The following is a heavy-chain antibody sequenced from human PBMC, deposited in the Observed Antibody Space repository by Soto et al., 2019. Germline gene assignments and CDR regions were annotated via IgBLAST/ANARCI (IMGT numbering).Heavy chain of an antibody. CDR2: ISAYNGNT. Sequence: QVQLVQSGAEVKKPGASVKVSCKASGYTFTSYGISWVRQAPGQGLEWMGWISAYNGNTKNAQKPQGRVTMTTTTSTSTAYMGLRSLRSDDTAVYYCARDSPPVDYWGQGTLVTVSS. V-gene: IGHV1-18*01. CDR3: ARDSPPVDY. J-gene: IGHJ4*02. CDR1: GYTFTSYG.